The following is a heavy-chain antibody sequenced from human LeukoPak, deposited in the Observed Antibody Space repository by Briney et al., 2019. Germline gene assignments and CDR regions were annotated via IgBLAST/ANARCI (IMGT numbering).Heavy chain of an antibody. V-gene: IGHV1-2*06. CDR1: GYTFTGYY. D-gene: IGHD2-15*01. CDR2: INPNSGGT. J-gene: IGHJ4*02. CDR3: ARGYCSGGSCYSVDY. Sequence: ASVKVSCKASGYTFTGYYMHWVRQAPGQGLERMGRINPNSGGTNYAQKFQGRVTMTRDTSISTAYMELSRLRSDDTAVYYCARGYCSGGSCYSVDYWGQGTLVTVSS.